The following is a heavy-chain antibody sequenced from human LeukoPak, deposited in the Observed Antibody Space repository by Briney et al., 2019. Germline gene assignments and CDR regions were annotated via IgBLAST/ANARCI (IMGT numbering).Heavy chain of an antibody. D-gene: IGHD4-17*01. CDR2: ISSSGSTI. CDR3: ARGQRPYGDYNWFDP. CDR1: GFTFSDYY. Sequence: PGGSLRLSCAASGFTFSDYYMSWIRQAPGKGLEWVSYISSSGSTIYYADSVKGRFTISRDNAKNSLYLQMNSLRAEDTAVHYCARGQRPYGDYNWFDPWGQGTLVTVSS. J-gene: IGHJ5*02. V-gene: IGHV3-11*01.